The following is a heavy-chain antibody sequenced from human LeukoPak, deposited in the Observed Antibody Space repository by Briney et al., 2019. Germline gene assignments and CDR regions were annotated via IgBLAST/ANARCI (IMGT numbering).Heavy chain of an antibody. CDR3: ARGGPYGDYKTPFHY. CDR1: GFSFSSYG. J-gene: IGHJ4*02. D-gene: IGHD4-17*01. V-gene: IGHV3-33*01. Sequence: GSSLRLSCAASGFSFSSYGMHWVRQAPGKGLEWVAVIWYDGSNKYYADSVKGRFTISRDNSENTLYLQMNSLRAEDTAVYYCARGGPYGDYKTPFHYWGQGTLVTVSS. CDR2: IWYDGSNK.